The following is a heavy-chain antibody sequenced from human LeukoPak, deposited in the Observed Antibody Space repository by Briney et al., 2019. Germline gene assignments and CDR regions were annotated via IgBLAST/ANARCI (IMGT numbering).Heavy chain of an antibody. Sequence: SVKVSCKASGGTFSSNAISWLRQAPGQGPEWMGRIVPILGTAEYSEYFQGKVTITADKSTTTAYMELRNVKSEDTDLYYCARGKGFIRHFDCWGQGTLVTVSS. CDR2: IVPILGTA. CDR1: GGTFSSNA. D-gene: IGHD3-16*01. V-gene: IGHV1-69*04. J-gene: IGHJ4*02. CDR3: ARGKGFIRHFDC.